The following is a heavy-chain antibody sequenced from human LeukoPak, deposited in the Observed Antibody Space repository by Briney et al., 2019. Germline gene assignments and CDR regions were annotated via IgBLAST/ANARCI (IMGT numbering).Heavy chain of an antibody. CDR1: GFTFGNYW. CDR3: ARDGGNYSPQDY. D-gene: IGHD1-26*01. CDR2: IKQAGSEK. Sequence: GGSLRLSCAASGFTFGNYWMSWVRQAPGKGLEWVANIKQAGSEKNYVDSVKGRFTISRDNAKNSLSLQMNSLRAEDTAVYYCARDGGNYSPQDYWGQGTLVTVSS. V-gene: IGHV3-7*01. J-gene: IGHJ4*02.